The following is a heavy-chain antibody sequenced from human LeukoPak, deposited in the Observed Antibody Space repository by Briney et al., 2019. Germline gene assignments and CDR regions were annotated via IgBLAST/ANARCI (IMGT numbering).Heavy chain of an antibody. D-gene: IGHD5-18*01. CDR1: GFPFISYS. J-gene: IGHJ6*02. CDR2: ISSSSSTI. Sequence: GPLSLSCAASGFPFISYSMNWARQAPGKGLEWVSSISSSSSTIYYADSVKGRFTISRDNAKNSLYLQMNSLRAEDTAVYYCARDDSYGSLVYYYGMDVWGQGTTVTVSS. CDR3: ARDDSYGSLVYYYGMDV. V-gene: IGHV3-48*01.